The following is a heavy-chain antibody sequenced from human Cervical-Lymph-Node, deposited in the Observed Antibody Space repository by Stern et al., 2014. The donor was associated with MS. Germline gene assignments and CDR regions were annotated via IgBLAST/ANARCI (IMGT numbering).Heavy chain of an antibody. CDR1: GGTFSTYG. CDR2: IIPILGTA. D-gene: IGHD3-22*01. J-gene: IGHJ4*02. Sequence: QLVQSGAEVKKPGSSVKVSCKASGGTFSTYGISWVRQAPGQGLEWMGGIIPILGTANYAQKFQGRVTITADDSTNTAYMELSSLRSDDTAVYYCAREFNSDSSGYYFYYWGQGTLVTVSS. V-gene: IGHV1-69*01. CDR3: AREFNSDSSGYYFYY.